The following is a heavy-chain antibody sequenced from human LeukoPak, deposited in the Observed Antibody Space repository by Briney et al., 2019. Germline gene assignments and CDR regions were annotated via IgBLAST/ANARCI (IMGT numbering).Heavy chain of an antibody. V-gene: IGHV1-2*06. CDR1: GYTFTDYH. CDR2: IYPSSGGT. J-gene: IGHJ4*02. Sequence: ASVKVSCKASGYTFTDYHMHWVRQAPGQGLEWMGRIYPSSGGTNYAQKFQGRITLTTDTSINTAYMELSRLRFDDTAVYYCARDLPFEDWGQGTLVTVSS. CDR3: ARDLPFED. D-gene: IGHD2/OR15-2a*01.